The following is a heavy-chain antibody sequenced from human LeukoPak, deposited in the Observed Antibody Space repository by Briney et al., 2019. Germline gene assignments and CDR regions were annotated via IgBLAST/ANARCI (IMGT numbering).Heavy chain of an antibody. Sequence: PPETLSLTCTVSGGSISSGGYYWSWIRQPPGKGLEWIGYIYHSGSTYYNPSLKSRVTISVDRSKNQFSLKLSSVTAADTAVYYCARAGANTYSSSDNYFDYWGQGTLVTVSS. V-gene: IGHV4-30-2*01. J-gene: IGHJ4*02. CDR3: ARAGANTYSSSDNYFDY. D-gene: IGHD6-6*01. CDR1: GGSISSGGYY. CDR2: IYHSGST.